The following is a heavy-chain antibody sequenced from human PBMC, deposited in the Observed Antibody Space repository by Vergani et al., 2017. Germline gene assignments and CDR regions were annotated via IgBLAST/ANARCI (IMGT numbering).Heavy chain of an antibody. Sequence: QVQLEESGGGVVQPGRSLRLSCAGSGFTLSSHAMHWVRQAPGKGLEWVAFIWYDGSKEYYADSVKGRFTISRDNSKNTLYLQMNNLRAADTAVYYCARSGYCAHGVCYMTYYYYMDVWRKGTAVTVSS. J-gene: IGHJ6*03. CDR2: IWYDGSKE. D-gene: IGHD2-8*01. CDR1: GFTLSSHA. CDR3: ARSGYCAHGVCYMTYYYYMDV. V-gene: IGHV3-33*01.